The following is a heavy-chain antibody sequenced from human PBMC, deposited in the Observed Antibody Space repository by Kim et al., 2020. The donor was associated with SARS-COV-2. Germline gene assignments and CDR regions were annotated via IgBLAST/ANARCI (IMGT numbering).Heavy chain of an antibody. CDR2: ISPYNGNT. J-gene: IGHJ6*01. CDR1: GYTFTSYG. V-gene: IGHV1-18*01. CDR3: ARENFSAGPWPIPFYYGMD. D-gene: IGHD1-26*01. Sequence: ASVKVSCKASGYTFTSYGISWVRQAPGQGLEWMGCISPYNGNTNYAQNLQGRVTMTTDTSTNTAYMELRTLRSDDTAIYYCARENFSAGPWPIPFYYGMD.